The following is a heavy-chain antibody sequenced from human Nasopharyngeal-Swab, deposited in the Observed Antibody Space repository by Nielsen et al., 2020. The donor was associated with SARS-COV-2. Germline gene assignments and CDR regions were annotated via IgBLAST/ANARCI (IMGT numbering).Heavy chain of an antibody. CDR1: GGSFSDYY. V-gene: IGHV4-34*01. CDR3: VRSSSWYYFDY. J-gene: IGHJ4*02. Sequence: SETLSLTCAVFGGSFSDYYWSCIRQPPGKGLEWIGNIYYNGNTYQNPSLKSRLTISVDKSKNQFSLQLSSVTAADTAVYYCVRSSSWYYFDYWAQGTQVTVSS. CDR2: IYYNGNT. D-gene: IGHD6-13*01.